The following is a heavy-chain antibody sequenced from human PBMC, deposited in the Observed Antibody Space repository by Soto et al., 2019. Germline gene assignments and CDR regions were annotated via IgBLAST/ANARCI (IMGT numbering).Heavy chain of an antibody. CDR1: GGTFSSYR. V-gene: IGHV1-18*01. D-gene: IGHD3-16*01. J-gene: IGHJ3*02. CDR2: INPYNANT. Sequence: ASVKVSCKASGGTFSSYRINWVRQAPGQGLEWVGGINPYNANTNYAQKLQGRVTMTTDTSTSTAYMDLRSLTSDDTAVYYCARDRVAGIWGDAFDIWGQGTMVTVSS. CDR3: ARDRVAGIWGDAFDI.